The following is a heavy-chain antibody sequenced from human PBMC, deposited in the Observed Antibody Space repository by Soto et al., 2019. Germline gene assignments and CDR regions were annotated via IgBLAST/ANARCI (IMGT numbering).Heavy chain of an antibody. V-gene: IGHV1-69*13. CDR1: GGTFSSYA. CDR3: ARGFGYSYGPKPPYGMDV. D-gene: IGHD5-18*01. CDR2: IIPIFGTA. Sequence: VKVSCKASGGTFSSYAISWVRQAPGQGLEWMGGIIPIFGTANYAQKFQGRVTITADESTSTAYMELSSLRSEDTALFYFARGFGYSYGPKPPYGMDVWGQGTTVTVSS. J-gene: IGHJ6*02.